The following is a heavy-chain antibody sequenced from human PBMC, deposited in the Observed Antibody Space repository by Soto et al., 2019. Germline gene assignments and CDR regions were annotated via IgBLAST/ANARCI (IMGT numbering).Heavy chain of an antibody. CDR2: IYYSGST. Sequence: QVQLQESGPGLVKPSQTLSLTCTVSGGSISSGDYYWSWIRQPPGKGLEWIGYIYYSGSTYYNPSLKSRVTISVDTSTNQFSLKLSSVTAADTAVYYCASGYCSGGSCYSHYYYGMDVWGQGTTVTVSS. J-gene: IGHJ6*02. CDR3: ASGYCSGGSCYSHYYYGMDV. V-gene: IGHV4-30-4*01. CDR1: GGSISSGDYY. D-gene: IGHD2-15*01.